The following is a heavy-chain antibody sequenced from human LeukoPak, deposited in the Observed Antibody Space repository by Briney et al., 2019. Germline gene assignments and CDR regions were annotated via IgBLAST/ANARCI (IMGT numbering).Heavy chain of an antibody. V-gene: IGHV4-39*07. CDR2: IYYSGST. J-gene: IGHJ5*02. Sequence: WARQAPGKGLEWIGSIYYSGSTYYNPSLKSRVTISVDTSKNQFSLKLSSVTAADTAVYYCARGDYDNSGYPNWFDPWGQGTLVTVSS. CDR3: ARGDYDNSGYPNWFDP. D-gene: IGHD3-22*01.